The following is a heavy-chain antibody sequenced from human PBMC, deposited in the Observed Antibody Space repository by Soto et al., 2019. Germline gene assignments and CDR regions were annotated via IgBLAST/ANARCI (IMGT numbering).Heavy chain of an antibody. V-gene: IGHV4-4*02. J-gene: IGHJ4*02. CDR1: GGSIGSSNW. CDR3: ARVRWLSEYDIWTGYYFFDQ. CDR2: IYHSGST. Sequence: SETLSLTCAVSGGSIGSSNWWSWVRQPPGKGLEWIGEIYHSGSTNYNPSLKSRVTIAVDKSKNQFSLKLSSVPAADTAVYYCARVRWLSEYDIWTGYYFFDQWGQGSLDIGSS. D-gene: IGHD3-9*01.